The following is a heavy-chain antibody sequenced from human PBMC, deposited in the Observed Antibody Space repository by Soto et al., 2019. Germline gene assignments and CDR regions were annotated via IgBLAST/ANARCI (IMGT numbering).Heavy chain of an antibody. CDR2: IDYSGRT. CDR3: ARGLRSGYDSYYFDY. V-gene: IGHV4-38-2*02. Sequence: PSETLSLTCSVSGYLISSGYYWGWVRQTPGKGLEWLGSIDYSGRTYKNPSLKSRVSASVDLSKNQFSLNLRSVTAADTAVYFCARGLRSGYDSYYFDYWGQGTLVTVSS. J-gene: IGHJ4*02. D-gene: IGHD3-22*01. CDR1: GYLISSGYY.